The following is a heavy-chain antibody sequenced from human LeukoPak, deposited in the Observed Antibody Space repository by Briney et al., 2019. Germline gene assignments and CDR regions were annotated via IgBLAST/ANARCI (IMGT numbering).Heavy chain of an antibody. Sequence: SETLSLTCTVSGGSITTYYWSWIRQPPGKGLEWIGFILYSGSTSYNPSLKSRVTISLNTSKTQFSLKLSSVTAADTAVYYCARGTFWRGNYHNYWGQGTLVTVSS. CDR2: ILYSGST. CDR1: GGSITTYY. CDR3: ARGTFWRGNYHNY. D-gene: IGHD3-3*01. J-gene: IGHJ4*02. V-gene: IGHV4-59*01.